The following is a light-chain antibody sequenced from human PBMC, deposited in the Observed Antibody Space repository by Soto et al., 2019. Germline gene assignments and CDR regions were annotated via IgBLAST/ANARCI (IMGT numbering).Light chain of an antibody. V-gene: IGKV3-15*01. J-gene: IGKJ3*01. Sequence: EIVMTQSPATLSVSPGETATLSCRASQSIGNNLAWYQHKPGQAPRLVISDSSTRATDFPARFSGSGFGTEFTLTISSLQSEDFAVYYCQQYNSWPRTVGPGTKVDFK. CDR1: QSIGNN. CDR3: QQYNSWPRT. CDR2: DSS.